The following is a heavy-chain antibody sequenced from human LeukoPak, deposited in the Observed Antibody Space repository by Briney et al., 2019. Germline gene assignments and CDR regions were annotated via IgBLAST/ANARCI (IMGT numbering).Heavy chain of an antibody. Sequence: GGSLRLSCAASGFTFSSHSMNWVRQAPGKGLEWVSYISSSSSTIYYADSVKGRFTISRDNAKNSLYLQMNSLRAEDTAVYYCAREGASYCGGDCYTYYYYYMDVWGKGTTVTVSS. CDR1: GFTFSSHS. CDR2: ISSSSSTI. V-gene: IGHV3-48*01. D-gene: IGHD2-21*02. CDR3: AREGASYCGGDCYTYYYYYMDV. J-gene: IGHJ6*03.